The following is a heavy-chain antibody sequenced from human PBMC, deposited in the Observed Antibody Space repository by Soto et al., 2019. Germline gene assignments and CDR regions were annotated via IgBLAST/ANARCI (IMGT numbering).Heavy chain of an antibody. CDR2: IYYSGST. J-gene: IGHJ5*02. CDR1: GGSISSSSYY. CDR3: ARHGNHPGAAAPAMNWFDP. V-gene: IGHV4-39*01. Sequence: SETLSLTCTVSGGSISSSSYYWGWIRQPPGKGLEWIGSIYYSGSTYYNPSLKSRVTISVDTSKNQFSLMLSSVTAADTAVYYCARHGNHPGAAAPAMNWFDPWGQGTLVTVSS. D-gene: IGHD6-19*01.